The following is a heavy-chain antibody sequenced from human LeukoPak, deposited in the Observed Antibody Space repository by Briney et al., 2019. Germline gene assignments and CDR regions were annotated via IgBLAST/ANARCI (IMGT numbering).Heavy chain of an antibody. CDR3: ATWAFYHSLDV. CDR1: GFTFDAYA. V-gene: IGHV3-43*02. CDR2: INKDGSAT. J-gene: IGHJ6*02. D-gene: IGHD1-26*01. Sequence: GGSLRLSCEASGFTFDAYAMHWVRQAPGKALEWVSLINKDGSATYYADSVKGRFTISGDNSKNSLYLQMNSLRSEDTALYYCATWAFYHSLDVWGQGTTVTVSS.